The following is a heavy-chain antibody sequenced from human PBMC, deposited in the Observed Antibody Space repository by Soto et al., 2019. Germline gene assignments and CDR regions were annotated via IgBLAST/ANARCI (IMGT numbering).Heavy chain of an antibody. D-gene: IGHD6-6*01. CDR1: GASISSSSYY. CDR3: ARHKAARQDY. Sequence: SETLSLTCTVSGASISSSSYYWGWIRQPPGKGLEWIGSIYYSGSTYYNPSLKSRVTISVDTSKNQFSLKLSSVTAADTAVYYCARHKAARQDYWGQGTLVTVSS. CDR2: IYYSGST. V-gene: IGHV4-39*01. J-gene: IGHJ4*02.